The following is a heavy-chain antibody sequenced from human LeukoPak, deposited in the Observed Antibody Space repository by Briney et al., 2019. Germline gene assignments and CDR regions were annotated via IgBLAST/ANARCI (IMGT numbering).Heavy chain of an antibody. CDR2: ISASGGSA. CDR1: GFTFGRFA. D-gene: IGHD4-17*01. V-gene: IGHV3-23*01. Sequence: GSLRLSCASSGFTFGRFAMSWVRLAPGKGPERVSGISASGGSAYYADSVKGRFTISRDDSKKTLYMQMNGLRVEDTAVYYCAKDPNGDYVGGFDMRGPGTMVTVSS. J-gene: IGHJ3*02. CDR3: AKDPNGDYVGGFDM.